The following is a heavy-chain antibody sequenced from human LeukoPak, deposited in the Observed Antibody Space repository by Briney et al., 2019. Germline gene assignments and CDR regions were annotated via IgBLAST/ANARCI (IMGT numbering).Heavy chain of an antibody. CDR2: LNPNSGNT. CDR3: AKPGLMIVVVTHFDY. Sequence: ASVKVSCKAFGYTFTSNYMHWVRQAPGQGLEWMGWLNPNSGNTGYAQKFQGRVTITRDTSINTAYMEPSSLRSEDTAVYYCAKPGLMIVVVTHFDYWGQGTLVTVSS. CDR1: GYTFTSNY. D-gene: IGHD3-22*01. J-gene: IGHJ4*02. V-gene: IGHV1-8*03.